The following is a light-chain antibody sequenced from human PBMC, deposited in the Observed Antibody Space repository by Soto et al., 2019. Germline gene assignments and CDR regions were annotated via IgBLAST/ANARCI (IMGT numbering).Light chain of an antibody. V-gene: IGKV3-20*01. Sequence: EIVLTQSPGTLPLSPGERATLSCRASLSVASNYLAWYQQKPGQAPRLLIYAASGRATGIPDRFSGSGSGTDFSLTITRLEPEDFAGYYCQQYGSAPWTFGQGTKVEIK. CDR2: AAS. CDR1: LSVASNY. J-gene: IGKJ1*01. CDR3: QQYGSAPWT.